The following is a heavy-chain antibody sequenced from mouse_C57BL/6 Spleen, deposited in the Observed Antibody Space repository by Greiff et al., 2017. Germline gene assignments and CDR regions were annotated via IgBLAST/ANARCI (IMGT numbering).Heavy chain of an antibody. D-gene: IGHD1-1*01. CDR2: IYPGDGDT. Sequence: QVQLQQSGPELVKPGASVKISCKASGYAFSSSWMNWVKQRPGKGLEWIGRIYPGDGDTNYNGKFKGKATLTADKSSSTAYMQLSSLTSEDSAVYFCARRYYRDYFDYWGQGTTLTVSS. CDR1: GYAFSSSW. J-gene: IGHJ2*01. V-gene: IGHV1-82*01. CDR3: ARRYYRDYFDY.